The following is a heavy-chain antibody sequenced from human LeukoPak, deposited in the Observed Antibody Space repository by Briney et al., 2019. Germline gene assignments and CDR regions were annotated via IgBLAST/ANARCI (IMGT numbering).Heavy chain of an antibody. Sequence: SETLSLTCAVYGGSFSGYYWSWIRQPPGKGLEWIGEINHSGSTNYNPSLKSRVTIPVDTSKNQFSLKLSSVTAADTAVYYCARQSSYYYGSGSYYRARADDYWGQGTLVTVSS. CDR2: INHSGST. J-gene: IGHJ4*02. V-gene: IGHV4-34*01. CDR1: GGSFSGYY. CDR3: ARQSSYYYGSGSYYRARADDY. D-gene: IGHD3-10*01.